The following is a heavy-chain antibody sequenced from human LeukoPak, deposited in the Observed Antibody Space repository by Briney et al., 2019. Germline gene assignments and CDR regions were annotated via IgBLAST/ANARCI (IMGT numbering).Heavy chain of an antibody. CDR2: IYTSGST. D-gene: IGHD6-19*01. V-gene: IGHV4-61*02. CDR1: GGSISSGSYY. Sequence: SQTLSLTCSVSGGSISSGSYYWTWVRQPAGRGLEWIGRIYTSGSTNYNPSLKSRVAISIDTSKNHFSLKLTSVTAADTAVYYCARDIGIGWFASQGHNWFDPWGQGTLVTVSS. CDR3: ARDIGIGWFASQGHNWFDP. J-gene: IGHJ5*02.